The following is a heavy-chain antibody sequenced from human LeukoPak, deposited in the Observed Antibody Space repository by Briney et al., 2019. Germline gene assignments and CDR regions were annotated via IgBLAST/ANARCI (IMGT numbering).Heavy chain of an antibody. CDR1: GFTFSSYS. D-gene: IGHD2-2*01. Sequence: GGSLRLSCAASGFTFSSYSMNWVRQAPGKGLEWVSSISSSSSYIYYADSVKGRFTVSRDNANNSLHLQMNSLRAEDTAVYYCARFFVSLVPGPTGLLNDYWGQGTLVTVSS. J-gene: IGHJ4*02. V-gene: IGHV3-21*06. CDR3: ARFFVSLVPGPTGLLNDY. CDR2: ISSSSSYI.